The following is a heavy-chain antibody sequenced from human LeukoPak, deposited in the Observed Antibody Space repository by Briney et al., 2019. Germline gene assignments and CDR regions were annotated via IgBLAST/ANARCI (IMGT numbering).Heavy chain of an antibody. CDR1: GGSISSSNW. D-gene: IGHD1-26*01. CDR3: ARFHIVGATDGDY. J-gene: IGHJ4*02. V-gene: IGHV4-4*02. Sequence: PSETLSLTCAVSGGSISSSNWWSWVRQPPGKGLEWIGEIYHSGSTNYNPSLKSRVTISVDKSKNQFSLKLSSVTAADTAVYYCARFHIVGATDGDYWGQGTLVTVSP. CDR2: IYHSGST.